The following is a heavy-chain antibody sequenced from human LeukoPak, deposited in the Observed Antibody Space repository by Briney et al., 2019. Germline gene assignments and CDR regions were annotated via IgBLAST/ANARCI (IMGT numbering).Heavy chain of an antibody. CDR1: GGSIGSYY. CDR2: IYYSGST. Sequence: SETLSLTCTVSGGSIGSYYWSWIRQPPGKGLEWIGYIYYSGSTNYNPSLKSRVTISVDTSKNQFSLKLSSVTAADTAVYYCAGTYYDFWSGYYGTNWFDPWGQGTLVTVSS. D-gene: IGHD3-3*01. J-gene: IGHJ5*02. CDR3: AGTYYDFWSGYYGTNWFDP. V-gene: IGHV4-59*01.